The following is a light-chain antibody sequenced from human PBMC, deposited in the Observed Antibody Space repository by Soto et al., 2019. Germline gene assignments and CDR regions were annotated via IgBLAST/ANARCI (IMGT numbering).Light chain of an antibody. J-gene: IGLJ2*01. CDR3: QSYDSSLSPFVE. V-gene: IGLV1-40*01. CDR1: SSNIGAGYD. Sequence: QSVLTQPPSVSGAPGQRVTISCTGSSSNIGAGYDVHWYQQLPGTAPKLLIYGNSNRPSGVPDRFSGSKSGTSASLAITGLQAEDEADYYCQSYDSSLSPFVEFGGGTKLTVL. CDR2: GNS.